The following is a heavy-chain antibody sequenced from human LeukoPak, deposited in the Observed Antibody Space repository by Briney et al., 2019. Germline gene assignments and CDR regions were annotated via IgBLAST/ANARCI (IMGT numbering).Heavy chain of an antibody. Sequence: GGSLRLSCAASGFTFDDYAMHWVRQAPGKGLEWVSLISWDGGSTYYADSVKGRFTISRDNSKNSLYLQMNSLRAEDTALYYCAKGEPQYGSGWYYFDYWGQGTLVTVSS. CDR3: AKGEPQYGSGWYYFDY. D-gene: IGHD6-19*01. CDR2: ISWDGGST. V-gene: IGHV3-43D*03. J-gene: IGHJ4*02. CDR1: GFTFDDYA.